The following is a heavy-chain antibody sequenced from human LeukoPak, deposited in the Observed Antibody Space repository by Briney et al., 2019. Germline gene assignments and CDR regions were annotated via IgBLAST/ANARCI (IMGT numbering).Heavy chain of an antibody. V-gene: IGHV3-74*01. J-gene: IGHJ4*02. CDR1: GFTLSSYW. CDR2: ISRDGSTT. Sequence: GGSLRLSCAASGFTLSSYWMDWVRQAPGIGLVWVAGISRDGSTTTYADSVKGRFTISRDNAKNTLYLQMNSLRAEDTAVYYCARVRLRSGYDTIDYWGQGTLVTVSS. D-gene: IGHD5-12*01. CDR3: ARVRLRSGYDTIDY.